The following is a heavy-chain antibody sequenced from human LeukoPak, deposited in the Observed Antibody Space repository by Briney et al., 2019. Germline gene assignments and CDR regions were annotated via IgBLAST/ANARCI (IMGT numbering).Heavy chain of an antibody. CDR2: ISAYNGNT. V-gene: IGHV1-18*01. D-gene: IGHD6-13*01. CDR3: ARQPYYLAAAGHRTYYYCGMDV. Sequence: VASVKVSCKASGYTFTSYGISWVRQAPGQGLEWMGWISAYNGNTNYAQKLQGRVTMTTDTSTSTAYMELRSLRSDDTAVYYCARQPYYLAAAGHRTYYYCGMDVWGQGTTVTVSS. CDR1: GYTFTSYG. J-gene: IGHJ6*02.